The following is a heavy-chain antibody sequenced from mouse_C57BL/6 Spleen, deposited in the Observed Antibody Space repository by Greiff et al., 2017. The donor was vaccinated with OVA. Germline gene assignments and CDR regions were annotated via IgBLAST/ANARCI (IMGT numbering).Heavy chain of an antibody. D-gene: IGHD2-1*01. Sequence: EVKLVESEGGLVQPGSSMKLSCTASGFTFSDYYMAWVRQVPEKGLEWVANINYDGSSTYYLDSLKSRFIISRDNAKNILYLQMSSLKSEDTATYYCARGYGNYLSGFAYWGQGTLVTVSA. CDR1: GFTFSDYY. CDR3: ARGYGNYLSGFAY. V-gene: IGHV5-16*01. J-gene: IGHJ3*01. CDR2: INYDGSST.